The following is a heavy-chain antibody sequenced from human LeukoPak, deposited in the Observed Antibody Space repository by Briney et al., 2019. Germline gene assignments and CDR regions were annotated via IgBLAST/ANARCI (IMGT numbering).Heavy chain of an antibody. CDR3: ARHVPGYYGSGTNDS. CDR2: IDTTDSYV. J-gene: IGHJ4*02. Sequence: GESLKISCQAYGYTFTRNWISWVRQIPGKGLEWLGTIDTTDSYVNYCPSFEGHVTISSDRSINSVYLYWGRLKVSDTAMYDGARHVPGYYGSGTNDSWGQGTLGTVAS. CDR1: GYTFTRNW. D-gene: IGHD3-10*01. V-gene: IGHV5-10-1*01.